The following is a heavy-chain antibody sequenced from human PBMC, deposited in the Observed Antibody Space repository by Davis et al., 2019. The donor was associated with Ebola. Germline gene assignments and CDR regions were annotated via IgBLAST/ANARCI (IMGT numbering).Heavy chain of an antibody. CDR3: ARFWGYGDYVLDY. V-gene: IGHV4-59*01. J-gene: IGHJ4*02. CDR2: IYYSGST. Sequence: SETLSLTCTVSDASISAYCWSWIRQPPGKGLEWIGYIYYSGSTNYNPSLKSRVTISVDTSKNQFSLKLSSVTAADTAVYYCARFWGYGDYVLDYWGQGTLVTVSS. D-gene: IGHD4-17*01. CDR1: DASISAYC.